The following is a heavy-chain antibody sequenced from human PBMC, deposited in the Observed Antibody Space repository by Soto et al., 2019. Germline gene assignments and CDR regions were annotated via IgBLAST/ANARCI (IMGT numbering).Heavy chain of an antibody. D-gene: IGHD6-19*01. CDR1: GFTFSSYG. V-gene: IGHV3-30*18. CDR2: ISYDGSNK. J-gene: IGHJ4*02. CDR3: AKPGGIYSSGWPSDY. Sequence: GGSLRLSCAASGFTFSSYGMHWVRQAPGKGLEWVAVISYDGSNKYYADSVKGRFTISRDNSKNTLYLQMNSLRAEDTAVYYCAKPGGIYSSGWPSDYRGQGTLVTVSS.